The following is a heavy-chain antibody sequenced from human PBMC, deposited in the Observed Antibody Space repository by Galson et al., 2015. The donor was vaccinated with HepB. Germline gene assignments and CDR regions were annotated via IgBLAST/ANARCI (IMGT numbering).Heavy chain of an antibody. CDR3: ATALCTNGVCQGTFDI. Sequence: SVKVSCKVSGYTLTELSMHWVRQAPGKGLEWMGGFDPEDGETIYAQKFQGRVTMTEDTSTDTAYMELSSLRSEDTAVYYCATALCTNGVCQGTFDIWGQGTMVTVSS. CDR1: GYTLTELS. CDR2: FDPEDGET. V-gene: IGHV1-24*01. D-gene: IGHD2-8*01. J-gene: IGHJ3*02.